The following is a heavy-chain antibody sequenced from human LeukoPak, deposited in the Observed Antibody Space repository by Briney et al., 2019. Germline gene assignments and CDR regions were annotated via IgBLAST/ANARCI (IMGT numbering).Heavy chain of an antibody. D-gene: IGHD5-18*01. CDR2: IYYSGST. Sequence: ASETLSLTCTVSGGSISSSSYYWGWIRQPPGKGLEWIGSIYYSGSTYYNPSLKSRVTISVDTSKNQFSLKLSSVTAADTAVYYCARVQLWSKPAYYYYYMDVWGKGTTVTVSS. CDR3: ARVQLWSKPAYYYYYMDV. CDR1: GGSISSSSYY. V-gene: IGHV4-39*07. J-gene: IGHJ6*03.